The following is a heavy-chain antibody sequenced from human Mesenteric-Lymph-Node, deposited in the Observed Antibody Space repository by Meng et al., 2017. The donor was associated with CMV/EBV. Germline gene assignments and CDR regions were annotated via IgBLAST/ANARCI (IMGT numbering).Heavy chain of an antibody. V-gene: IGHV4-39*01. CDR3: ARHEVTMIVVVITGHNWFDP. D-gene: IGHD3-22*01. CDR2: IYYSGST. J-gene: IGHJ5*02. Sequence: SSYDWGWIRQPPGKGLEWIGSIYYSGSTYYNPSLTSRVTISVDTSKNQFSLKLSSVTAADTAVYYCARHEVTMIVVVITGHNWFDPWGQGTLVTVSS. CDR1: SSYD.